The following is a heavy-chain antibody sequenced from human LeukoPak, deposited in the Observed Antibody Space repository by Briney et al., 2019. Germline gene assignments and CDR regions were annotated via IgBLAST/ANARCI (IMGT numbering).Heavy chain of an antibody. CDR3: ARDVGPLGYCSSTSCYERLLDI. J-gene: IGHJ3*02. Sequence: SVKVSCKASGGTFSSYAISWVRQAPGQGLEWMGRIIPILGIANYAQKFQGRVTITADKSTSTAYMELSSPRSEDTAVYYCARDVGPLGYCSSTSCYERLLDIWGQGTMVTVSS. CDR1: GGTFSSYA. D-gene: IGHD2-2*01. CDR2: IIPILGIA. V-gene: IGHV1-69*04.